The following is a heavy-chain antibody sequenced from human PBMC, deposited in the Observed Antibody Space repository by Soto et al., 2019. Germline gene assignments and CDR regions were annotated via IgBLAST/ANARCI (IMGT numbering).Heavy chain of an antibody. CDR1: GGTFSIYA. D-gene: IGHD6-13*01. Sequence: QVQLVQSGAEVKKPGSSVKVSCKASGGTFSIYAISWVRQVPGPGPEWMGGIIAFLGTANYAQKFQGRVTMTADESTSTAHMELSSLRSEDTAVYYCARDLYSYGDGNSSSQGRYYYYGMDVWGQGTTVTVSS. CDR3: ARDLYSYGDGNSSSQGRYYYYGMDV. V-gene: IGHV1-69*12. CDR2: IIAFLGTA. J-gene: IGHJ6*02.